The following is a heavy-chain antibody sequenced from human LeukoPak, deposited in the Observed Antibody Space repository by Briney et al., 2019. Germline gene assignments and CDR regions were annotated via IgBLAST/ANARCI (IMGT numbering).Heavy chain of an antibody. CDR1: GYTFTSCD. CDR3: ATGYCSGGSCHGGFDY. V-gene: IGHV1-8*01. J-gene: IGHJ4*02. D-gene: IGHD2-15*01. Sequence: ASVKVSCTASGYTFTSCDINWVRQATGQGLEWMGWMNPNSGNTGYAQKFQGRVTMTKNTSISTAYMELSSLRSEDTAVYYCATGYCSGGSCHGGFDYWGQGTLVTVSS. CDR2: MNPNSGNT.